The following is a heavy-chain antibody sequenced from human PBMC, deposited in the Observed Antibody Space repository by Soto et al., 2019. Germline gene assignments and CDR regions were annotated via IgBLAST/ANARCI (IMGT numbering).Heavy chain of an antibody. CDR2: IYPSGGST. CDR1: GYTFTSYY. Sequence: ASVPVSCKASGYTFTSYYMHWVRQAPGQGLEWMGIIYPSGGSTSYAQKFQGRVTMTRDTSTSTVYVELSSRRSEDTAVYYCARSGAFYDFWRGYSSFDPWGQGTLVTVSS. CDR3: ARSGAFYDFWRGYSSFDP. D-gene: IGHD3-3*01. V-gene: IGHV1-46*01. J-gene: IGHJ5*02.